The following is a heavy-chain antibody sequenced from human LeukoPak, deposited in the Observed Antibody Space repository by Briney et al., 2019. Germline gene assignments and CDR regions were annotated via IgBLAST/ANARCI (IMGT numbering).Heavy chain of an antibody. CDR2: IYYSGST. D-gene: IGHD3-22*01. CDR3: ARDLSYDSSGSDAFDI. J-gene: IGHJ3*02. V-gene: IGHV4-39*07. Sequence: SETLSLTCTVSGGSISSSSYYWGWIRQPPGKGLEWIGSIYYSGSTYYNPSLKSRVTISVDTSKNQFSLKLSSVTAADTAVYYCARDLSYDSSGSDAFDIWGQETMVTVSS. CDR1: GGSISSSSYY.